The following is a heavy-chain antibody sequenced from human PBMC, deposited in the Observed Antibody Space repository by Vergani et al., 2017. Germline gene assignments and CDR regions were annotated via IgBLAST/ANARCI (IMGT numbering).Heavy chain of an antibody. CDR2: IKQDGREK. Sequence: EVQLVESGGGLVQSGGSLRLSCAASGFTFSSYWMSWVRQAPGKGLEGVANIKQDGREKYYVDYVQGRFTISRDNAKNSLYLQMNSLRVEDTAVYYCARAYSSGWYYDYWGQGTLVTVSS. V-gene: IGHV3-7*01. D-gene: IGHD6-19*01. CDR1: GFTFSSYW. CDR3: ARAYSSGWYYDY. J-gene: IGHJ4*02.